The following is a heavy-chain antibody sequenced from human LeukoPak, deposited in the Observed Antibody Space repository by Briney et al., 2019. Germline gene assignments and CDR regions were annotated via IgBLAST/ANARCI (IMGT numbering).Heavy chain of an antibody. Sequence: SETLSLTCTVSGGSISSYYWSWIRQPPGKGLEWIGYIYYSGSTNYNPSLKSRVTISVDTSKNQFSLKLSSVTAADTAVCYCARGTYYYDSSGYYPTVFQHWGQGTLVTVSS. CDR1: GGSISSYY. CDR3: ARGTYYYDSSGYYPTVFQH. J-gene: IGHJ1*01. D-gene: IGHD3-22*01. V-gene: IGHV4-59*01. CDR2: IYYSGST.